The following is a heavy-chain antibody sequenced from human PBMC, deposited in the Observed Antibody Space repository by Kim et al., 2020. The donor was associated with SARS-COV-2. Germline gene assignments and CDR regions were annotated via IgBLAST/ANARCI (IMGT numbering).Heavy chain of an antibody. V-gene: IGHV4-39*07. J-gene: IGHJ4*02. CDR3: ARELLPLYYFDY. CDR2: IYYSGST. CDR1: GGSISSSSYY. D-gene: IGHD1-26*01. Sequence: SETLSLTCTVSGGSISSSSYYWGWIRQPPGKGLEWIGSIYYSGSTYYNPSLKSRVTISVDTSKNQFSLKLSSVTAADTAVYYCARELLPLYYFDYCGQGTLGPLSS.